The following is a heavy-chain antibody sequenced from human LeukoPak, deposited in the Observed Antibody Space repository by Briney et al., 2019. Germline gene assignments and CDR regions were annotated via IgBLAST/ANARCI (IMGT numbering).Heavy chain of an antibody. Sequence: GGPLRLSCAESGFTFSSYGMHWVRQAPGKGLEWVAFIRYDGSNKYYADSVKGRFTISRDNSKNTLYLQMNSLRGEDTAVCYCAKLGTTSVTTGYWGQGTLVTVSS. CDR3: AKLGTTSVTTGY. J-gene: IGHJ4*02. V-gene: IGHV3-30*02. D-gene: IGHD4-17*01. CDR2: IRYDGSNK. CDR1: GFTFSSYG.